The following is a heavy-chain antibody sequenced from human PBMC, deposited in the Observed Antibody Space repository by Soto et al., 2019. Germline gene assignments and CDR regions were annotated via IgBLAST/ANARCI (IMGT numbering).Heavy chain of an antibody. CDR3: AKDTGQLHYYYMDV. CDR1: GFTFDDYA. CDR2: ISWNSGSI. Sequence: PGGSLRLSCAASGFTFDDYAMHWVRQAPGKGLEWVSGISWNSGSIGYADSVKGRFTISRDNAKNSLYLQMNSLRAEVTALYYCAKDTGQLHYYYMDVWGKGTTVTVSS. J-gene: IGHJ6*03. V-gene: IGHV3-9*01. D-gene: IGHD1-1*01.